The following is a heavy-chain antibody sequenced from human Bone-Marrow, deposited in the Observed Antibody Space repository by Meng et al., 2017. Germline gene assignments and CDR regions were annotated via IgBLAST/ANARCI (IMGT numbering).Heavy chain of an antibody. CDR1: GFTFSSYW. J-gene: IGHJ4*01. CDR2: IKQDGSEK. D-gene: IGHD3-16*01. V-gene: IGHV3-7*01. Sequence: GESLKISCAASGFTFSSYWMSWVRQAPGKGLEWVTNIKQDGSEKYYVDSVKSRFTISRDNAKNSLYLQMNSLRAEDTAVYYCARDIWGYATSFDYWGQGTRVTGYS. CDR3: ARDIWGYATSFDY.